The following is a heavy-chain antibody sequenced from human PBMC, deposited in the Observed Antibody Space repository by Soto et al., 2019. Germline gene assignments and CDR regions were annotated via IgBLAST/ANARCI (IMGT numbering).Heavy chain of an antibody. CDR2: ISPMFGAA. V-gene: IGHV1-69*19. D-gene: IGHD3-10*01. CDR1: GGTFNTYA. J-gene: IGHJ4*02. Sequence: QVQLVQSGAEMKKPESSVKVSCQSSGGTFNTYAMNWVRQAPGQGPEWMGDISPMFGAANYAPKFQGRVTITADDYTGTSYMQLSSLTSEDTALYFCAREVQVHTPAFVYWGQGTLVTVSS. CDR3: AREVQVHTPAFVY.